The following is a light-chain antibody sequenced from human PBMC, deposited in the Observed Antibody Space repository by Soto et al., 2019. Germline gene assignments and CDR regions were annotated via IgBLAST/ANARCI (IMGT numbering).Light chain of an antibody. V-gene: IGKV1-33*01. J-gene: IGKJ3*01. CDR2: DAS. CDR1: QDIRNF. Sequence: DIQMTQSPSSLSASEGDRVTITCQASQDIRNFLNWFQQKPGKAPNLLIHDASDLDTGVPSRFSGSGSGTHFTFTINSLQPEDVATYYCQQFDNPPFTFGPGTKVDIK. CDR3: QQFDNPPFT.